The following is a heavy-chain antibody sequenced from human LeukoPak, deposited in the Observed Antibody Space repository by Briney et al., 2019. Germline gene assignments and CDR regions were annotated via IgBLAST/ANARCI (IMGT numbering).Heavy chain of an antibody. D-gene: IGHD2-15*01. CDR2: INHNGRT. CDR3: ARRQRRYCSGGGCYSYVVDY. V-gene: IGHV4-34*01. J-gene: IGHJ4*02. CDR1: GGSFSGYH. Sequence: SSETLSLTCVVYGGSFSGYHWSWIRQSPGKGLEWIGEINHNGRTNYSPSLKSRTTISVDMMKRQLSLKLNSVTAADTAVYYCARRQRRYCSGGGCYSYVVDYWGQGTLVTVSS.